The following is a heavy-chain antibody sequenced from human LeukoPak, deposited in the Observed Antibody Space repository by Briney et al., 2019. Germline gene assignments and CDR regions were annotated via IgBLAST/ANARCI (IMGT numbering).Heavy chain of an antibody. CDR1: GFTFSTYS. CDR2: ISDSGAM. D-gene: IGHD5-12*01. CDR3: ARDGGYSGYDADC. V-gene: IGHV3-48*01. Sequence: QSGGSLRLSCAASGFTFSTYSMKWVRQAPGKGLEWVSYISDSGAMYYADSVRGRFTISRENAQNSLFLQMNGLRAEDTAVYYCARDGGYSGYDADCWGQGTLVTVSS. J-gene: IGHJ4*02.